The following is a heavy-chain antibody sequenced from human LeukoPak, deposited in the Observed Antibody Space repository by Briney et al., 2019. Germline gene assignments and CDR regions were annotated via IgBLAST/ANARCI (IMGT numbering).Heavy chain of an antibody. V-gene: IGHV1-69*11. J-gene: IGHJ3*02. Sequence: SVKVSCKASGGTFSSYAISWVRQAPGQGLEWMGRIIPILGTANYAQKFQGRVTITADESTSTAYMELSSLRSEDTAVYYCARDQWYYYDSSGYGDAFDIWGQGTMVTVSS. CDR3: ARDQWYYYDSSGYGDAFDI. D-gene: IGHD3-22*01. CDR2: IIPILGTA. CDR1: GGTFSSYA.